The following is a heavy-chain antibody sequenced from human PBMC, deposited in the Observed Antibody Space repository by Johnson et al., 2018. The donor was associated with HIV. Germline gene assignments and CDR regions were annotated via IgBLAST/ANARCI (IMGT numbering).Heavy chain of an antibody. D-gene: IGHD4-23*01. CDR1: GFTFEDYG. Sequence: VQLVESGGGAVRPGGSLRLSCVVSGFTFEDYGISWVRQAPGKGLEWVANIKQDGSEKYYVDSVKGRFTISRDNAKKSLYLQMNSLRAEDTALYYCARAERVVTPGGAAFDIWGQGTMVTVSS. CDR2: IKQDGSEK. J-gene: IGHJ3*02. V-gene: IGHV3-7*03. CDR3: ARAERVVTPGGAAFDI.